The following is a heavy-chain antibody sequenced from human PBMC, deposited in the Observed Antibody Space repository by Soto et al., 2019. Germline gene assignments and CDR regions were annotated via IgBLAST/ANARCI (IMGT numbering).Heavy chain of an antibody. CDR2: INHSGST. Sequence: SETLSLTWAVYGGSFSGYYWSWIRQPPGKGLEWIGEINHSGSTNYNPSLKSRVTISVDTSKNQFSLKLSSVTAADTAVYYCARQYYGSGSLYYYYYYMDVWGKGTTVTAP. V-gene: IGHV4-34*01. CDR3: ARQYYGSGSLYYYYYYMDV. J-gene: IGHJ6*03. D-gene: IGHD3-10*01. CDR1: GGSFSGYY.